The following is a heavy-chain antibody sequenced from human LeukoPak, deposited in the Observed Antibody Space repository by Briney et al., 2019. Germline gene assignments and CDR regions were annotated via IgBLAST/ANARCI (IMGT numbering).Heavy chain of an antibody. V-gene: IGHV4-39*07. CDR3: ASSNSVAKTTGHGRYFDY. Sequence: PSETLSLTCTVSGGSISRSDYYWGWIRQPPGKGLEWIGEINHSGSTNYNPSLKSRVTISVDTSKNQFSLKLSSVTAADTAVYYCASSNSVAKTTGHGRYFDYWGQGTLVTVSS. CDR1: GGSISRSDYY. D-gene: IGHD5-12*01. J-gene: IGHJ4*02. CDR2: INHSGST.